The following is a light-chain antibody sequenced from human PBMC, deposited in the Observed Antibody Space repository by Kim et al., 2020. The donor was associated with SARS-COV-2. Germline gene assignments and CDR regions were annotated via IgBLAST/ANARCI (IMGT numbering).Light chain of an antibody. J-gene: IGLJ2*01. CDR3: DSRDSSGYQVV. CDR1: ILRNYY. Sequence: ALGQTVKITCKGDILRNYYATWYQQKPGQGPVVVIYGENKRPSGIPDRFSGSTSGNTASLTITGAQAEDEADYHCDSRDSSGYQVVFGAGTQLTVL. CDR2: GEN. V-gene: IGLV3-19*01.